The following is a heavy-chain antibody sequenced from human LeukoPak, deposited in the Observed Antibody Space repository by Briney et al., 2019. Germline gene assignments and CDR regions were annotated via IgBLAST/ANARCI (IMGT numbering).Heavy chain of an antibody. CDR1: GFTFSSYS. CDR2: ISSSSSYI. J-gene: IGHJ4*02. CDR3: ATGEDIVVVTANDY. Sequence: GSLRLSCAASGFTFSSYSMNWVRQAPGKGLEWVSSISSSSSYIYYADSVKGRFTISRDNAKNSLYLQMNSLRAEDTAVYHCATGEDIVVVTANDYWGQGTLVTVSS. V-gene: IGHV3-21*01. D-gene: IGHD2-21*02.